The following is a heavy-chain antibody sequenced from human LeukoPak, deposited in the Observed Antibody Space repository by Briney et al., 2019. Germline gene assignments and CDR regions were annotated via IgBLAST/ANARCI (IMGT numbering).Heavy chain of an antibody. J-gene: IGHJ4*02. Sequence: GGSLRLSCAASGFTFSSYGMSWDRQAPGKGLEWVSAISGSGGSTHYSDSVKGRFTISRDNSKNTLYLQMNSLRAEDTAVYYCARRAGAYSHPYDYWGQGTLVTVSS. V-gene: IGHV3-23*01. CDR3: ARRAGAYSHPYDY. D-gene: IGHD4/OR15-4a*01. CDR2: ISGSGGST. CDR1: GFTFSSYG.